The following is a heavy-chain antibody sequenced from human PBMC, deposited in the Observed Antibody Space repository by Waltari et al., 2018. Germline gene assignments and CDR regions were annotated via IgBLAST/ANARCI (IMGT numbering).Heavy chain of an antibody. CDR2: ISGVGAAT. CDR1: GFTFCRSA. D-gene: IGHD6-19*01. J-gene: IGHJ4*02. Sequence: EVQLLESGGGLVQRGGSLRRSCAVSGFTFCRSAVGWVRQAPGKGLEWVSTISGVGAATYYADSVKVRFTISRDISKNTVYLHMNSLRAEDTAVYFCAKGSGDGSTEYFDYWGQGTLVTVSS. CDR3: AKGSGDGSTEYFDY. V-gene: IGHV3-23*01.